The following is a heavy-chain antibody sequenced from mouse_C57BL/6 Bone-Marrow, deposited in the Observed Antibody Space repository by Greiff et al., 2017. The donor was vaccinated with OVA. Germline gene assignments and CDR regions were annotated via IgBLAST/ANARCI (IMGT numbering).Heavy chain of an antibody. D-gene: IGHD2-2*01. V-gene: IGHV1-81*01. CDR1: GYTFTSYG. Sequence: QVQLKQSGAELARPGASVKLSCKASGYTFTSYGISWVKQRTGQGLEWIGEIYPRSGNTYYNEKFKGKATLTADKSSSTAYMELRSLTSEDSAVYFCARSWLPYYFDYWGQGTTLTVSS. CDR3: ARSWLPYYFDY. J-gene: IGHJ2*01. CDR2: IYPRSGNT.